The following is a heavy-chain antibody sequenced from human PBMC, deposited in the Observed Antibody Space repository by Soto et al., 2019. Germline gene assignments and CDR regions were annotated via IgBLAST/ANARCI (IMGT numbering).Heavy chain of an antibody. J-gene: IGHJ3*02. D-gene: IGHD3-10*01. CDR1: DGPISSYY. Sequence: SENRSITWTVSDGPISSYYWSWIRQPPGRGLEWIGYIYYSGSTNYNPSLKSRVTISVDTSKNQFSLKLSSVTAADTAVYYCAGVWGGAFDIWGQGTMVT. V-gene: IGHV4-59*01. CDR3: AGVWGGAFDI. CDR2: IYYSGST.